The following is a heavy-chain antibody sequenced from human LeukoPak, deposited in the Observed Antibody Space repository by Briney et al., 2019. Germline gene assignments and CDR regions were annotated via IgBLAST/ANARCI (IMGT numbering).Heavy chain of an antibody. V-gene: IGHV3-48*03. J-gene: IGHJ6*02. CDR1: GFIFSSFE. CDR2: ISSSATTI. Sequence: GGSLRLSCAASGFIFSSFEMNWVRHAPGKGLEWVSYISSSATTIYYAESVRGRFTISRDNAKNSVYLQMNSLRAEDTAVYYCARPSVGGVIDGMDVWGQGTTVTVSS. CDR3: ARPSVGGVIDGMDV. D-gene: IGHD3-16*01.